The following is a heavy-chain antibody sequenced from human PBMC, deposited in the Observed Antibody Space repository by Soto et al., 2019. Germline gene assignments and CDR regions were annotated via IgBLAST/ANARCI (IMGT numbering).Heavy chain of an antibody. Sequence: EVQLVESGGGLVQPGGSLRLSCAASGFTFSSYSMNWVRQAPGKGLEWVSYISSSRSTIYYADSVKGRFTISRDNAKNSLYLQMNSLRAEDTAVYYCARDCPGSSTSCYGNEWFDSWAQGTLVTVSS. CDR1: GFTFSSYS. J-gene: IGHJ5*01. CDR2: ISSSRSTI. V-gene: IGHV3-48*01. D-gene: IGHD2-2*01. CDR3: ARDCPGSSTSCYGNEWFDS.